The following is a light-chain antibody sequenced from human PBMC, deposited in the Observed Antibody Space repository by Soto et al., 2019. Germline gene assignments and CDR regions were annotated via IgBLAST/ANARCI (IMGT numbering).Light chain of an antibody. CDR2: LGS. CDR1: QSLLDSSGYNY. Sequence: DIVMTQSPLSLPVTPGEPASISCRSSQSLLDSSGYNYLDWYLQKPGQSPRLLIYLGSNRASGVPDRFSGDGSGTDFTLKISRVEAEDVGVYYCMQALQGYTFGQGTKLEI. V-gene: IGKV2-28*01. J-gene: IGKJ2*01. CDR3: MQALQGYT.